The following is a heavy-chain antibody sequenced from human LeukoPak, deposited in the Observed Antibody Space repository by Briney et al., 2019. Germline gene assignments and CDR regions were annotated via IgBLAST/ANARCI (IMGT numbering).Heavy chain of an antibody. Sequence: SGTLSLTCAVSGGSISSSNWWSWVRQPPGKGLEWIGSIYYSGSTYYNPSLKSRVTISVDTSKNQFSLKLSSVTAAGTAVYYCARDLSPIVVVVAATTNWFDPWGQGTLVTVSS. CDR3: ARDLSPIVVVVAATTNWFDP. CDR1: GGSISSSNW. V-gene: IGHV4-4*02. D-gene: IGHD2-15*01. CDR2: IYYSGST. J-gene: IGHJ5*02.